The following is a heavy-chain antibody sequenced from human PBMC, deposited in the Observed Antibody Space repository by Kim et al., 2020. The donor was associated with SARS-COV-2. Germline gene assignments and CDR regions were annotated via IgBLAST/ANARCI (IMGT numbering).Heavy chain of an antibody. J-gene: IGHJ4*02. D-gene: IGHD2-15*01. Sequence: SVKVSCKASGGTFSSYAISWVRQAPGQGLEWMGGIIPIFGTANYAQKFQGRVTITADESTSTAYMELSSLRSEDTAVYYCARYCSGGSCYWAFDYWGQGTLVTVSS. V-gene: IGHV1-69*13. CDR3: ARYCSGGSCYWAFDY. CDR1: GGTFSSYA. CDR2: IIPIFGTA.